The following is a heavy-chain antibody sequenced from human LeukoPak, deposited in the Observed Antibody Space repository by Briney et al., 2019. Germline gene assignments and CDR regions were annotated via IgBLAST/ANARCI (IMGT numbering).Heavy chain of an antibody. CDR2: IYHSGST. D-gene: IGHD5-12*01. CDR3: ARQKVATIKGWFDP. V-gene: IGHV4-38-2*02. Sequence: PSETLSLTCTVSGYSISSGYYWGWIRQPPGKGLEWIGSIYHSGSTYYNPSLKSRVTISVDTSKNQFSLKLSSVTAADTAVYYCARQKVATIKGWFDPWGQGTLVTVSS. J-gene: IGHJ5*02. CDR1: GYSISSGYY.